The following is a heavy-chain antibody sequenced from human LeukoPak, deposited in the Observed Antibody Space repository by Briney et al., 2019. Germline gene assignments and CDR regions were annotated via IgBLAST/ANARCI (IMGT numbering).Heavy chain of an antibody. D-gene: IGHD6-13*01. CDR2: ISAYDGNT. CDR3: ARDNSAYSSSQVDY. Sequence: ASVKVSCKASGYTFTSYGISWVRQAPGQGLEWMGWISAYDGNTNYAQKLQGRVTMTTDTSTSTAYMELRSLRSDDTAVYYCARDNSAYSSSQVDYWGQGTLVTVSS. CDR1: GYTFTSYG. V-gene: IGHV1-18*01. J-gene: IGHJ4*02.